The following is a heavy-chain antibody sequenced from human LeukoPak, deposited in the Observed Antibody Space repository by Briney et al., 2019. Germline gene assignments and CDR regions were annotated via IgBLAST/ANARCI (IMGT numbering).Heavy chain of an antibody. CDR3: ARDSCGGGGCHYWYFDL. J-gene: IGHJ2*01. D-gene: IGHD6-19*01. CDR2: IHPNSGAT. Sequence: ASVKVSCKASGYTFTGYHMHWVRQAPGQGLEWMGYIHPNSGATNYAQKFRGRVTMTRDTPISTASMELSGLKPDDTAVYYCARDSCGGGGCHYWYFDLWGRGTLVTVSS. CDR1: GYTFTGYH. V-gene: IGHV1-2*02.